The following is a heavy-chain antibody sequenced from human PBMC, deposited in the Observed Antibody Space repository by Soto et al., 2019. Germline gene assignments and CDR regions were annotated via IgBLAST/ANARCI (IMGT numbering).Heavy chain of an antibody. CDR1: GGSFSGYY. D-gene: IGHD2-15*01. Sequence: SETLSLTCAVYGGSFSGYYWSWIRQPPGKGLEWIGEINHSGSTNYNPSLKSRVTISVDTSKNQFSLKLSSVTAADTAVYYCAREGPYCSGGSCYSGFDYWGQGTLVTVSS. V-gene: IGHV4-34*01. J-gene: IGHJ4*02. CDR2: INHSGST. CDR3: AREGPYCSGGSCYSGFDY.